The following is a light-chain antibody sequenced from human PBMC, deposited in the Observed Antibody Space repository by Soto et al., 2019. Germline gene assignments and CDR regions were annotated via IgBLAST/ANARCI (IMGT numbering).Light chain of an antibody. CDR2: AAS. CDR3: QQANSFLGVT. J-gene: IGKJ5*01. CDR1: QSINNW. V-gene: IGKV1-12*01. Sequence: DLQMTQSPSSVSASVGDRVTITCRASQSINNWLAWYQQKPGKAPKLLIYAASSLQSGVPSRFSGSGSETDFTLTISSLQPEDFATYYCQQANSFLGVTFGQGTRLEIK.